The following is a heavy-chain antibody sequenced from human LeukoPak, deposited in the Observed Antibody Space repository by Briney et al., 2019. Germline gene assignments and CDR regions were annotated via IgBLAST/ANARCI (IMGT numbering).Heavy chain of an antibody. Sequence: SETLSLTCTVSGGSIRSSTYYWGWIRQPPGKGLEWLGSIYYSGSTYYNPSLKSRVTISVDTSKNQFSLKLSSVTAADTAVYYCARGAPRGERLGWFDPWGQGTLVTVSS. D-gene: IGHD1-26*01. CDR3: ARGAPRGERLGWFDP. J-gene: IGHJ5*02. CDR1: GGSIRSSTYY. V-gene: IGHV4-39*01. CDR2: IYYSGST.